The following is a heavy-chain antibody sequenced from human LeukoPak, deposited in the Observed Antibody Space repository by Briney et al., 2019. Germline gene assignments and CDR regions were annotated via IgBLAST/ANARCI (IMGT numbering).Heavy chain of an antibody. CDR1: GFTVSYNY. CDR3: ARDGMYYYDSSGPRAGLDY. CDR2: IYSGGST. V-gene: IGHV3-66*02. D-gene: IGHD3-22*01. J-gene: IGHJ4*02. Sequence: GGSLRLSCAASGFTVSYNYMTWVRQAPGKGLEWVSVIYSGGSTYYADSVKGRFTISRDNSKNTLYLQMNSLRAEDTAVYYCARDGMYYYDSSGPRAGLDYWGQGTLVTVSS.